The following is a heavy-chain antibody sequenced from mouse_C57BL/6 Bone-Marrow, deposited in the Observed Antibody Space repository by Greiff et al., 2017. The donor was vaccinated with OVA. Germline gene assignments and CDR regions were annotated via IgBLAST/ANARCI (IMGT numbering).Heavy chain of an antibody. CDR2: IRNKANDYTT. J-gene: IGHJ4*01. D-gene: IGHD2-3*01. CDR3: ARGYDGYYAMDY. CDR1: GFTFSDFY. V-gene: IGHV7-1*01. Sequence: EVKLQESGGGLVQSGRSLRLSCATSGFTFSDFYMEWVRQAPGKGLEWIAAIRNKANDYTTEYSASVKGRFIVSRDTSQSILYLQMNALRAEDTAIYYCARGYDGYYAMDYWGQGTSVTVSS.